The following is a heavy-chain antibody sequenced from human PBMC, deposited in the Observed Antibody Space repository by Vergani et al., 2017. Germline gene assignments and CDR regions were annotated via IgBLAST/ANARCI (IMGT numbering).Heavy chain of an antibody. V-gene: IGHV3-48*01. CDR1: GFTFSSYA. D-gene: IGHD2-2*01. Sequence: EVQLLESGGGLVQPGGSLRLSCAASGFTFSSYAMSWVRQAPGKGLEWVSYISSSSSTIYYADSVKGRFTISRDNAKNSLYLQMNSLRAEDTAVYYCARAPHSVVPGRRFDPWGQGTLVTVSS. CDR2: ISSSSSTI. CDR3: ARAPHSVVPGRRFDP. J-gene: IGHJ5*02.